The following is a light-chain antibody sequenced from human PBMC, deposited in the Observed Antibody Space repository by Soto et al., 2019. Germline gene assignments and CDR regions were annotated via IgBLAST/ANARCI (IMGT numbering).Light chain of an antibody. V-gene: IGLV2-14*01. CDR1: SRDVGGYNY. CDR2: DVS. Sequence: QSVLTQPASVSGSPGQSITISCTGTSRDVGGYNYVSWYQQHPGKAPILMIYDVSNRPSGVSNRFSGSKPGNTASLTISGLQAEDEADYYCSSYTSGSTPYVLGPGTKVTVL. J-gene: IGLJ1*01. CDR3: SSYTSGSTPYV.